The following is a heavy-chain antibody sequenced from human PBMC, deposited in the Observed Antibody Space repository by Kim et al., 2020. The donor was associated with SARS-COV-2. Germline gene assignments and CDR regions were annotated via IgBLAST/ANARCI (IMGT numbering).Heavy chain of an antibody. CDR3: AESTKEYSSGWYVDAEGPGPYYYYGMDV. D-gene: IGHD6-19*01. V-gene: IGHV1-69*13. Sequence: SVKVSCKASGGTFSSYAISWVRQAPGQGLEWMGGIIPIFGTAKYAQKFQGRVTITADESTSTAYMELSSLRSEDTAVYYCAESTKEYSSGWYVDAEGPGPYYYYGMDVWGQGTPGPVSS. CDR1: GGTFSSYA. J-gene: IGHJ6*01. CDR2: IIPIFGTA.